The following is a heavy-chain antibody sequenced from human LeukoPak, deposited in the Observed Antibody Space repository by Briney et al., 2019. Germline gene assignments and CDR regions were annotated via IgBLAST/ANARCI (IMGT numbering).Heavy chain of an antibody. CDR1: GFTFSSYA. V-gene: IGHV3-23*01. CDR3: AKDIREGGYYHYGMDV. CDR2: ISGRGGST. D-gene: IGHD3-16*01. Sequence: QSGGSLRLSCAASGFTFSSYAMTWVRQAPGKGLEWVSGISGRGGSTYYADSVKGRFTISRDNYKNTLYMQRNSLRAEDTAVYYCAKDIREGGYYHYGMDVWGQGTTVTVSS. J-gene: IGHJ6*02.